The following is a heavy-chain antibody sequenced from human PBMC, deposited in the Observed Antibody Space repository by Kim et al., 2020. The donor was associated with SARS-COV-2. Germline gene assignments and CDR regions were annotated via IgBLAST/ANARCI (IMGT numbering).Heavy chain of an antibody. J-gene: IGHJ4*01. CDR1: GFSVSSLY. CDR3: ARDHYNGPYDY. CDR2: IYYDGNT. D-gene: IGHD2-8*01. V-gene: IGHV3-53*01. Sequence: GGSLRLSCAASGFSVSSLYMSWVRQAPGKGLEWVSVIYYDGNTNYADSVKGRFTISRDISKYTLYLQMSSLRDEDTAVYYCARDHYNGPYDYWGHGTQVTVSS.